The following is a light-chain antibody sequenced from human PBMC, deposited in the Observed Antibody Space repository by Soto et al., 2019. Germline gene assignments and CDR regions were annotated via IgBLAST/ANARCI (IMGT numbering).Light chain of an antibody. CDR3: QHYNSYPWT. CDR2: KAS. CDR1: QSISSW. J-gene: IGKJ1*01. V-gene: IGKV1-5*03. Sequence: SQSPDTRSAAGGDRVASTCRASQSISSWLAWYQQKPGKAPKVLIYKASSLESGVPSRFSGSGSGTEFTLTISSLQPDDFATYYCQHYNSYPWTFGQGTKVDI.